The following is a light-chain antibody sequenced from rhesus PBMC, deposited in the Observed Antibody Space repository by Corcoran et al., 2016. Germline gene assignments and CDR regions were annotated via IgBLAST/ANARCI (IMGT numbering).Light chain of an antibody. CDR3: SSFAGSNAFI. J-gene: IGLJ1*01. V-gene: IGLV2-32*02. CDR2: EVS. CDR1: SSDIGGYNY. Sequence: QAALTQPRSMSGSPGQSVTISCTGTSSDIGGYNYVSWYQQHPGTAHKLMIYEVSRRPSGVSDRFSGSKSGNTASLTISGLQAEDEAVYSCSSFAGSNAFIFGVWTRLTVL.